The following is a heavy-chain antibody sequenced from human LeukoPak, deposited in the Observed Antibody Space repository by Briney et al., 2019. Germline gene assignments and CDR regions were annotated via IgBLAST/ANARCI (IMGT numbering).Heavy chain of an antibody. CDR3: ARNIEAAGTGDAFDV. Sequence: PGGSLRLSCAASGFAFNTYSMNWVRQAPGKGLEWVSFIFSSSTYIYYTDSVKGRFTISRDNAKNSLYLQMNSLRAEDTAVYYCARNIEAAGTGDAFDVWGQGTMVTVSS. CDR1: GFAFNTYS. CDR2: IFSSSTYI. V-gene: IGHV3-21*01. J-gene: IGHJ3*01. D-gene: IGHD6-13*01.